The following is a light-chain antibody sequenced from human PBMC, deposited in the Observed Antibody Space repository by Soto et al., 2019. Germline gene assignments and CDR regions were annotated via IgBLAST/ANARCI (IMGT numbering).Light chain of an antibody. V-gene: IGKV1-39*01. CDR1: QTIMTY. Sequence: IQMTQSPASLAASVCDEGTITCSASQTIMTYLNWYQLKPGKPPRLLIYAASSLQSGVPSRFSGSGSGTEFILTIRSLQPDDIATYYCQQYSSYSAWTFGEGTKVDIK. J-gene: IGKJ1*01. CDR3: QQYSSYSAWT. CDR2: AAS.